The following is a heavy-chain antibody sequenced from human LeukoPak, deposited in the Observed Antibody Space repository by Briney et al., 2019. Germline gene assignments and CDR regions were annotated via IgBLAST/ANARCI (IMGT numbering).Heavy chain of an antibody. J-gene: IGHJ4*02. CDR1: GFIFNNYA. Sequence: PGRSLRLSCAGSGFIFNNYAMHWVRPPPGKGLEWVSGISWNSGSIDYADSVKGRFTISRDNAKNSLYLQMNSLRVEDTAFYYCAKDNRRHYTSGPNPDSLHWGQGALVTVSS. V-gene: IGHV3-9*01. D-gene: IGHD6-19*01. CDR2: ISWNSGSI. CDR3: AKDNRRHYTSGPNPDSLH.